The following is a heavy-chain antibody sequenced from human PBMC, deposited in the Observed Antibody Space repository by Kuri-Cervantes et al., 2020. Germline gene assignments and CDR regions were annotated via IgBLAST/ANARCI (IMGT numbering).Heavy chain of an antibody. CDR2: FDPEDGET. Sequence: ASVKVSCKASGYTFTSYYMHWVRQAPGKGLEWMGGFDPEDGETIYAQKFQGRVTMTEDTSTDTAYMELSSLRSEDTAVYYCATAGDEQWLVSKYWGQGTLVTVSS. CDR3: ATAGDEQWLVSKY. J-gene: IGHJ4*02. D-gene: IGHD6-19*01. CDR1: GYTFTSYY. V-gene: IGHV1-24*01.